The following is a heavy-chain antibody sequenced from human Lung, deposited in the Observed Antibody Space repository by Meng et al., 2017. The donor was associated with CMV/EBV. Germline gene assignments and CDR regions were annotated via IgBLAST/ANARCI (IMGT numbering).Heavy chain of an antibody. D-gene: IGHD3-9*01. CDR3: ARDWECLDRSDVFDI. Sequence: SVXVSXXASGYTFSRYGISYVRQAPGQGLQWLGWVGGCDGDTNYAPEFRGRATMTTDTSTNTVYMELRSQTSDDTAVYYCARDWECLDRSDVFDIWGQGTMVT. V-gene: IGHV1-18*01. CDR2: VGGCDGDT. CDR1: GYTFSRYG. J-gene: IGHJ3*02.